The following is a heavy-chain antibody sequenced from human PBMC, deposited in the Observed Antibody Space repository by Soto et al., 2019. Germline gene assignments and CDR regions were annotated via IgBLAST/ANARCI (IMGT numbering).Heavy chain of an antibody. D-gene: IGHD6-6*01. CDR3: ARGVSSSQKRYYYRMDV. CDR2: VYHSGST. CDR1: GGSIRSGGYS. Sequence: SETLSLTCAVSGGSIRSGGYSWSWIRQPPGKGLEWIGYVYHSGSTYYSSSLKSRVTISIDMSKNQISLKLTSVTAADTAVYYCARGVSSSQKRYYYRMDVWGQGTTVTVSS. J-gene: IGHJ6*02. V-gene: IGHV4-30-2*01.